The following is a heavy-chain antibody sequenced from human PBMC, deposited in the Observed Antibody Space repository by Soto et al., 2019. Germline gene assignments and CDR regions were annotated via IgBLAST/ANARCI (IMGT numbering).Heavy chain of an antibody. J-gene: IGHJ3*02. CDR3: ASSVTPAAFDI. D-gene: IGHD4-17*01. Sequence: EVQLVESGGGLVQHGGSLRLSCAASGFTFSSYWMSWVRQAPGKGLEWVANIKQDGSEKYYVDSVKGRFTISRDNAKNSLYLQMNSLRAEDTAVYYCASSVTPAAFDIWGQGTMVTVSS. CDR2: IKQDGSEK. CDR1: GFTFSSYW. V-gene: IGHV3-7*05.